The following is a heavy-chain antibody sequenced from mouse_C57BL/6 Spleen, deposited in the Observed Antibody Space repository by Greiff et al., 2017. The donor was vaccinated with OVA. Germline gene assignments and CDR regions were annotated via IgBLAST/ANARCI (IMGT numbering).Heavy chain of an antibody. CDR3: ARGRLGGYFDY. CDR1: GYTFTDYY. D-gene: IGHD1-1*02. Sequence: EVQLQQSGPELVKPGASVKISCKASGYTFTDYYMNWVKQSHGKSLEWIGDINPNNGGTSYNQKFKGKATLTVDKSSSTAYMELRSLTSEDSAVYYCARGRLGGYFDYWGQGTTLTVSS. J-gene: IGHJ2*01. V-gene: IGHV1-26*01. CDR2: INPNNGGT.